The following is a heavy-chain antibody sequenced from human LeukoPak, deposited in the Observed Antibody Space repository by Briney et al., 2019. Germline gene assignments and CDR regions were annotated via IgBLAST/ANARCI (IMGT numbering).Heavy chain of an antibody. V-gene: IGHV4-34*01. CDR1: GGSFSGYY. D-gene: IGHD2-15*01. J-gene: IGHJ5*02. CDR2: INHSGST. CDR3: ARRVVVVAAYEGDWFDP. Sequence: PSETLSLTCAVYGGSFSGYYWSWIRQPPGKGLEWIGEINHSGSTNYNPSLKSRVTISVDTSKNQFSLKLSSVTAADTAVYYCARRVVVVAAYEGDWFDPWGQGTLVTVSS.